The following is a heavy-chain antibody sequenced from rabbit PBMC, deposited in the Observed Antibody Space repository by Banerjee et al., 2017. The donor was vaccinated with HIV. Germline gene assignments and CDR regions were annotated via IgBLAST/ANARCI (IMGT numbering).Heavy chain of an antibody. D-gene: IGHD4-1*01. Sequence: QSLEESGGDLVKPGASLTLTCTASGFSFSSGYYMCWVRQAPGKGLEWIACIYTGSSGSTWYASWAKGRFTISKSSSTTVTLQMTSLTAADTATYFCARDLAGVIGWNFGLWGPGTLVTVS. CDR3: ARDLAGVIGWNFGL. CDR1: GFSFSSGYY. CDR2: IYTGSSGST. J-gene: IGHJ4*01. V-gene: IGHV1S40*01.